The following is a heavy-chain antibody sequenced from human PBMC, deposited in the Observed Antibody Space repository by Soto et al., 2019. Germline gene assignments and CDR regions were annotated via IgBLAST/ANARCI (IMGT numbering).Heavy chain of an antibody. J-gene: IGHJ4*02. CDR2: IIPIFGTA. V-gene: IGHV1-69*13. D-gene: IGHD5-12*01. CDR3: AVGRGYSGYDSSSSDY. CDR1: GGTFSSYA. Sequence: GASVKVSCKASGGTFSSYAISWVRQAPGQGLEWMGGIIPIFGTANYAQKFQGRVTITADESTSTAYMELSSLRSEDSAVYYCAVGRGYSGYDSSSSDYWGQGTLVTVSS.